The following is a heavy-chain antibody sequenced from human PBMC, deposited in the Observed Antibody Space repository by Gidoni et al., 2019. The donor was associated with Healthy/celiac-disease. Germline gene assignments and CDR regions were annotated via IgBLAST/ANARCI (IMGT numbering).Heavy chain of an antibody. Sequence: QLQLQESGPGLVKPSETLSLSCTVSGGSISSSSYYWGWIRQPPGKGLAWIGSLYYSGSTYYNPSLKSRVTISVDTSKNQFSLKLSSVTAADTAVYYCARPAYSSSWSDMGYFQHWGQGTLVTVSS. CDR1: GGSISSSSYY. D-gene: IGHD6-13*01. J-gene: IGHJ1*01. CDR3: ARPAYSSSWSDMGYFQH. CDR2: LYYSGST. V-gene: IGHV4-39*01.